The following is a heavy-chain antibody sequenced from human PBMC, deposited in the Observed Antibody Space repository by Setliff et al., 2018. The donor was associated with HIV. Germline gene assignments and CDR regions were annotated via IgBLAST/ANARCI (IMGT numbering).Heavy chain of an antibody. Sequence: PSETLSLTCTVSRCSISGSDYYWGWIGQPPGTGLEWIGSIYYSGTAYYNPSLKSRVTISVDTSKNQFSLKLSSVTDADTAVYYCARPSTGGGYNSWYFDLWGRGTLVTVSS. CDR3: ARPSTGGGYNSWYFDL. CDR2: IYYSGTA. D-gene: IGHD1-1*01. V-gene: IGHV4-39*01. J-gene: IGHJ2*01. CDR1: RCSISGSDYY.